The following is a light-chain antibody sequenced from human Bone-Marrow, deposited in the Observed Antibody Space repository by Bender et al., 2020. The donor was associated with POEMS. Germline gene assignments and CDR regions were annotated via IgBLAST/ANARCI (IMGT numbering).Light chain of an antibody. CDR3: AVQDDRLNGWV. CDR1: SSNIGAHA. CDR2: SSH. Sequence: QSVLTQPPSASGTPGQRVTISCSGGSSNIGAHAVNWYQHLPGTAPKLLIYSSHLRPSEVPDRFSGSRSGTSASLANSGLQSENEAGYCCAVQDDRLNGWVFGGGTKLTV. V-gene: IGLV1-44*01. J-gene: IGLJ3*02.